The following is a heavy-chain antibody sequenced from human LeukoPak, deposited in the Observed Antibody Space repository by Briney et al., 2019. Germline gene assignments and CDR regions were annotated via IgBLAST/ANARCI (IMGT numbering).Heavy chain of an antibody. CDR3: ARAPSEVGGCPEYFRH. CDR1: GFTFSRYW. CDR2: IKSDGKT. J-gene: IGHJ1*01. D-gene: IGHD2-21*01. V-gene: IGHV3-74*01. Sequence: GGSLRLSCEASGFTFSRYWMHWVRQAPGKGLVWVSRIKSDGKTNYADSVKGRFTISRDNAKNTVSLQMDSLRAEDTGVYYCARAPSEVGGCPEYFRHWGQGTLVTVSS.